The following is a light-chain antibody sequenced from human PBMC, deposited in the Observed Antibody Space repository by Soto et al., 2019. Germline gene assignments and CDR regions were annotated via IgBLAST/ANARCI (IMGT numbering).Light chain of an antibody. CDR2: NDS. Sequence: QSALTQPRSVSGSPGQSVTISCTGTSSDLGRYNYVSWYQRHPGTAPKVMIYNDSERPSGVPDRFSGSKSGNTASLTISGLQAEDEADYYCCSYAGSPRFVFGTGTKLTVL. J-gene: IGLJ1*01. CDR1: SSDLGRYNY. CDR3: CSYAGSPRFV. V-gene: IGLV2-11*01.